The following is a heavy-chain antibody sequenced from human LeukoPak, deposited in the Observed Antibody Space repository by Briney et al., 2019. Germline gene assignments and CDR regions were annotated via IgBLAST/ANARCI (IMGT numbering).Heavy chain of an antibody. V-gene: IGHV3-74*01. CDR2: INGDGSSV. D-gene: IGHD3-22*01. CDR3: AREYYYEEFDY. Sequence: GGSLRLSCEASGFTFSGFWMHWVRQAPGKGLVWVSRINGDGSSVSYADSVKGRFTISRDNAKKTLNLQMNSLTVEDTAVYYCAREYYYEEFDYWGQGTLVTVSS. J-gene: IGHJ4*02. CDR1: GFTFSGFW.